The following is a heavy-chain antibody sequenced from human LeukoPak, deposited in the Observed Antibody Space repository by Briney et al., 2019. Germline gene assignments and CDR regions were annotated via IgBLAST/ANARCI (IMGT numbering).Heavy chain of an antibody. Sequence: GRPLRLSCAASGFTFRSYAMHWVPEAPGKALEWVAVISYDGSNKYYADSVKGRFTISRDNTNNTLYLQMNSLRTEDKAVYYCAGGTCTSCGMFWGQGTMVTVSS. CDR2: ISYDGSNK. CDR1: GFTFRSYA. CDR3: AGGTCTSCGMF. D-gene: IGHD2-2*01. J-gene: IGHJ3*01. V-gene: IGHV3-30*04.